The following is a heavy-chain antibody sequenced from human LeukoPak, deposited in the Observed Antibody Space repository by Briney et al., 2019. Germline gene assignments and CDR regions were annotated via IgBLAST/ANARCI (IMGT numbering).Heavy chain of an antibody. V-gene: IGHV3-21*01. J-gene: IGHJ6*02. CDR3: ARDNRPDGMDV. CDR1: GFTFSSYS. Sequence: GGCLRLSRAASGFTFSSYSMNSVRQAPGKGVEWVSSISSSSSYIYYADSVKGRFTISRDNAKNLLYLQMNSLRAEDTAVYYCARDNRPDGMDVWGQGTTVTVSS. D-gene: IGHD2/OR15-2a*01. CDR2: ISSSSSYI.